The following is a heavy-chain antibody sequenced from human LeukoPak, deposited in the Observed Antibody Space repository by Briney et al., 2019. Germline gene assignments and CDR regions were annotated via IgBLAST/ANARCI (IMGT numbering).Heavy chain of an antibody. V-gene: IGHV3-33*01. D-gene: IGHD6-6*01. CDR1: GFTFSSYG. Sequence: PGGSLRLSCAASGFTFSSYGMHWVRQAPGKGLEWVAVIWYDGSNKYYADSVKGRFTISRDNSKNTLYLQMNSLRAEDTAVYYCARRLETITALYGMDVWGQGTTVTVSS. CDR2: IWYDGSNK. CDR3: ARRLETITALYGMDV. J-gene: IGHJ6*02.